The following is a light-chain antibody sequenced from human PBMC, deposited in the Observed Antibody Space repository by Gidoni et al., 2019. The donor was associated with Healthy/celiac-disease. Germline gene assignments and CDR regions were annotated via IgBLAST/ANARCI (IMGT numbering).Light chain of an antibody. V-gene: IGKV4-1*01. CDR1: QSVLYSSYNENY. CDR2: WAS. CDR3: QQYDNTPPT. Sequence: DIVMTQSPDSLAVSLGERATINCKSSQSVLYSSYNENYLAWYQQKPGQPPKLLISWASTRESGVPDRFSGSGSGTDSTLTISSPQAEDVAVYYCQQYDNTPPTFGQGTKVEIK. J-gene: IGKJ1*01.